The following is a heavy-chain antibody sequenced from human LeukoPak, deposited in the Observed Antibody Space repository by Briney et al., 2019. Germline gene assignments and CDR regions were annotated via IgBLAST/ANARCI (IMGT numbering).Heavy chain of an antibody. CDR1: GYTFTGYY. J-gene: IGHJ5*02. D-gene: IGHD3-10*01. CDR2: INPNSGGT. Sequence: ASVKVSCKASGYTFTGYYMHWVRQAPGQGLEWMGWINPNSGGTNYAQKFQGRVTMTRDTSISTAYMELSRLRSDDTAVYYCAESSYLGDWFDPWGQGTLVTVSS. CDR3: AESSYLGDWFDP. V-gene: IGHV1-2*02.